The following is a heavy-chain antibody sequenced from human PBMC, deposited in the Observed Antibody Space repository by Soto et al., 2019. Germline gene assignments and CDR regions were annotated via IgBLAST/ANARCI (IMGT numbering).Heavy chain of an antibody. V-gene: IGHV3-48*02. J-gene: IGHJ2*01. Sequence: GSLRLSCAASVFTFSSYSMNWVRQAPGEGLEWLSYISSGSATIYYADSVKGRFTISRDNAKNSLYLQMNSLRDEDTAVYYCARDSASYSSSSGSYWYFDLWGRGTLVTVSS. D-gene: IGHD6-6*01. CDR2: ISSGSATI. CDR1: VFTFSSYS. CDR3: ARDSASYSSSSGSYWYFDL.